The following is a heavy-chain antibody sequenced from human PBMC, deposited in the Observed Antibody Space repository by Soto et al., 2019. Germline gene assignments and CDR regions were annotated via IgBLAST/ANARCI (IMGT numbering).Heavy chain of an antibody. J-gene: IGHJ5*02. V-gene: IGHV4-4*02. D-gene: IGHD2-8*01. CDR3: ARHSARYCTNGVRYPWNWFDP. Sequence: SEPLSLTCAVSGGSISSSNWWSWVRQPPGKGLEWIGEIYHSGSTNYNPSLKSRVTISVDKSKNQFSLKLSSVTAADTAVYYCARHSARYCTNGVRYPWNWFDPCGQGTLVTVSS. CDR2: IYHSGST. CDR1: GGSISSSNW.